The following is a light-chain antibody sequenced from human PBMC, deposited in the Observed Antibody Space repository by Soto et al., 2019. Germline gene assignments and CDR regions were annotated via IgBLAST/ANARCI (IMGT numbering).Light chain of an antibody. CDR3: ATWDDSLSGHYV. Sequence: QSALTQPPSASGTPGHGVTIFCSGSSSNIGSNYVYWYQHLPGAAPKLLIYRNNERPSGVPDRFSGSKSGTSASLATSGLRSDDEADYYCATWDDSLSGHYVFGTGTKVTV. CDR2: RNN. CDR1: SSNIGSNY. V-gene: IGLV1-47*01. J-gene: IGLJ1*01.